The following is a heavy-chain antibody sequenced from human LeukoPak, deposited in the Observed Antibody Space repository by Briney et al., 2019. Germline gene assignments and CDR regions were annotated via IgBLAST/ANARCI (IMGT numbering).Heavy chain of an antibody. V-gene: IGHV1-69*01. J-gene: IGHJ3*02. D-gene: IGHD2-8*01. Sequence: SVKVSCKASGGTFSSYAISWVRQAPGQGLEWMGGIIPIFGTANYAQKFQGRVTITADESTSTAYMELSSLRSEDTAVYYCARDLNGVRTFDIWGQGTMVTVSS. CDR3: ARDLNGVRTFDI. CDR2: IIPIFGTA. CDR1: GGTFSSYA.